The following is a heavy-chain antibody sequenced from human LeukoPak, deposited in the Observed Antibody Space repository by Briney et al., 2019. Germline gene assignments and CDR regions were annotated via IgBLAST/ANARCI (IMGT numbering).Heavy chain of an antibody. D-gene: IGHD3-22*01. V-gene: IGHV3-9*01. J-gene: IGHJ5*02. Sequence: GGSLRLSCAASGFTFDDYAMHWVQQAPGKGLEWVSGISWNSGSIGYADSVKGRFTISRDNAKNSLYLQMNSLRAEDTALYYCAKAAADSSGLVNWFDPWGQGTLVTVSS. CDR1: GFTFDDYA. CDR2: ISWNSGSI. CDR3: AKAAADSSGLVNWFDP.